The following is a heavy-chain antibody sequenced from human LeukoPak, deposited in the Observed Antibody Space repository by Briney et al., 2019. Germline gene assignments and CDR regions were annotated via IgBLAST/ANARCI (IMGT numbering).Heavy chain of an antibody. CDR3: ARRVVTQGYYYYYGMDV. Sequence: GESLKISCKGSGYSFTSYWIGWVRQMPGKGLEWMGIIYPGDSDTRYSPSFQGQVTISADKFISTAYLQWSSLKASDTAMYYCARRVVTQGYYYYYGMDVWGQGTTVTVSS. J-gene: IGHJ6*02. V-gene: IGHV5-51*01. CDR2: IYPGDSDT. D-gene: IGHD4-23*01. CDR1: GYSFTSYW.